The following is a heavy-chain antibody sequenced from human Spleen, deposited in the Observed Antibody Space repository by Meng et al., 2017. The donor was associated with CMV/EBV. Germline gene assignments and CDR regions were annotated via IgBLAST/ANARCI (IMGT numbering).Heavy chain of an antibody. CDR3: ANGRSGEPFDY. CDR2: ISGSGANT. J-gene: IGHJ4*02. V-gene: IGHV3-23*01. CDR1: GFTFSNYG. Sequence: GGSLRLSCAASGFTFSNYGMSWVRQAPGKGLEWVSAISGSGANTYYADSVKGRFTISRDNSKNTLHLQMNSLRVEDTAIYYCANGRSGEPFDYWGQGTTVTVSS. D-gene: IGHD3-16*01.